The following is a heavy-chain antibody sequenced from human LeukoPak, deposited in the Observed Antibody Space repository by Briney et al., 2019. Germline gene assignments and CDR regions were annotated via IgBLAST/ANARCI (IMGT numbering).Heavy chain of an antibody. CDR3: AITIIVVGQGTFIAFDI. D-gene: IGHD3-22*01. Sequence: GASVKVSCKASGGTFSSYAISWERQAPAQGLEWVGGIIPIFGTTNYAQKFEGRVTITADKSTSTAYMKLSSLRSKDTAVYDCAITIIVVGQGTFIAFDIWGQGTMVTVSS. J-gene: IGHJ3*02. CDR1: GGTFSSYA. CDR2: IIPIFGTT. V-gene: IGHV1-69*06.